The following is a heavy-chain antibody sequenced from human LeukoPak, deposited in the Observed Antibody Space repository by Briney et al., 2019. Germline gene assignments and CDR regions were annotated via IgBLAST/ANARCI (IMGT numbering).Heavy chain of an antibody. D-gene: IGHD2-2*01. J-gene: IGHJ3*02. CDR2: SISEGST. V-gene: IGHV3-23*01. CDR3: AKIGGYCMSRSCYGWAFDI. CDR1: SFRFSNSS. Sequence: GPSLRLSYPAASFRFSNSSTSSVRQHAGNGLEWQSSSISEGSTYYADSVKGRFTISRGSSKNTLYLQMNSLRAEDTAIYYCAKIGGYCMSRSCYGWAFDIWGLGTMVTVSS.